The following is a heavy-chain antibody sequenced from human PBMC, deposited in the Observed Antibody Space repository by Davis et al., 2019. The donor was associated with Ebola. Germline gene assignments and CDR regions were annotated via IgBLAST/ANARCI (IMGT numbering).Heavy chain of an antibody. Sequence: GESLKISCAASGFTVSSDYMSWVRQAPGKGLEWVSVIYSGGDTYYADSAKGRFTISRDNSKNTLYLQMSRLRPEDTAVYYCARDPGLPNGMDVWGQGTTVTVSS. CDR3: ARDPGLPNGMDV. CDR1: GFTVSSDY. V-gene: IGHV3-53*05. CDR2: IYSGGDT. J-gene: IGHJ6*02.